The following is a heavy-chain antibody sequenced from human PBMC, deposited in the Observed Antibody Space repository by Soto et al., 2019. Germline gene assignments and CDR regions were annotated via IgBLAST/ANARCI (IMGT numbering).Heavy chain of an antibody. CDR1: GGSFSGYY. CDR2: INHSGST. J-gene: IGHJ6*02. CDR3: ASVVPAAIFGMDV. Sequence: TSETLSLTCAVYGGSFSGYYWSWIRQPPGKGLEWIGEINHSGSTNYNPSLKSRVTISVDTSKNQFSLKLSSVTAADTAVYYCASVVPAAIFGMDVWGQGTTVT. V-gene: IGHV4-34*01. D-gene: IGHD2-2*01.